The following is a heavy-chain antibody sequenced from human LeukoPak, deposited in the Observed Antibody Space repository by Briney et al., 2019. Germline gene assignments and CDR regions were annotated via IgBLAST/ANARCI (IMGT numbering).Heavy chain of an antibody. V-gene: IGHV4-39*07. CDR2: IYYSGST. CDR3: ASIHCGGDCPARTWFDP. J-gene: IGHJ5*02. CDR1: GGSISSYY. D-gene: IGHD2-21*02. Sequence: NPSETLSLTCTVSGGSISSYYWGWIRQPPGKGLEWIGSIYYSGSTYYNPSLKSRVTISVDTSKNQFSLKLSSVTAADTAVYYCASIHCGGDCPARTWFDPWGQGTLVTVSS.